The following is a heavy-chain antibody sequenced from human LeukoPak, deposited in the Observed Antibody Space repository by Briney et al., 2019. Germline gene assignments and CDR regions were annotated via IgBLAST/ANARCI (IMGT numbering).Heavy chain of an antibody. Sequence: KFQRRVPITRDTSASTAYMELSSLRSDDAAVYYCARYGGYDYVFFDYWGQGTLVTVSS. CDR3: ARYGGYDYVFFDY. J-gene: IGHJ4*02. V-gene: IGHV1-3*01. D-gene: IGHD5-12*01.